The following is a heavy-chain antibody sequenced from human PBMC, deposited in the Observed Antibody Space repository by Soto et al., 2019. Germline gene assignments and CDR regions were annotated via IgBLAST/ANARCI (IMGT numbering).Heavy chain of an antibody. CDR3: ASIAIYDSSGWSDAFDI. CDR1: GFTFSSYA. Sequence: PGGSLRLSCAASGFTFSSYAMSWVRQAPGKGLEWVSAISGSGGSTYYADSVKGRFTISRDNSKNTLYLQMNSLRAEDTAVYYCASIAIYDSSGWSDAFDIWGQGTMVTVSS. J-gene: IGHJ3*02. V-gene: IGHV3-23*01. D-gene: IGHD3-22*01. CDR2: ISGSGGST.